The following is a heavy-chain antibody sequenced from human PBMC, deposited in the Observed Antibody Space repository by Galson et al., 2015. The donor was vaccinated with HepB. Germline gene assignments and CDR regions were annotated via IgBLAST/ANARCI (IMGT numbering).Heavy chain of an antibody. D-gene: IGHD3-10*01. V-gene: IGHV1-18*01. Sequence: SVKVSCKASGYTFTSYGISWVRQAPGQGLEWMGWTSAYNGNTNYAQKLQGRVTMTTDTSTSTAYMELRRLRSDDTDVYYCARDQGVTMVRGPQKLLERYFDLWGRGTLVTVSS. CDR1: GYTFTSYG. CDR3: ARDQGVTMVRGPQKLLERYFDL. CDR2: TSAYNGNT. J-gene: IGHJ2*01.